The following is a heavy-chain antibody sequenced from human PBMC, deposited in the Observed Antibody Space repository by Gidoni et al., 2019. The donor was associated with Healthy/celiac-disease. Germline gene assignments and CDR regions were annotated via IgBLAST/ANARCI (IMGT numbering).Heavy chain of an antibody. D-gene: IGHD3-3*01. J-gene: IGHJ4*02. V-gene: IGHV3-30*18. CDR2: ISYDGSNK. Sequence: QVQLVESGGGVVQPGRSLRLSCAASGFTFSSYGMHWVRQAPGKGLEWVAVISYDGSNKYYADSVKGRFTISRDNSKNTLYLQMNSLRAEDTAVYYCAKDPAGDDFWSGYSYYFDYWGQGTLVTVSS. CDR3: AKDPAGDDFWSGYSYYFDY. CDR1: GFTFSSYG.